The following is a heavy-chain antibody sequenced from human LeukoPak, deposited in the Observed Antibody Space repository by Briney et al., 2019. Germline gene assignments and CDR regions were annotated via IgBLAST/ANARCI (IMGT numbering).Heavy chain of an antibody. J-gene: IGHJ2*01. Sequence: SETLYLTCTVSGGSISSGSYYWSWIRQPAGKGLEWIGRIYTSGSTIFNPSLGSRVTISIDTSKNQFSLKLSSVTAADTAVYYCARLIGDFVSYWYFDLWGRGTLVTVSS. D-gene: IGHD4-17*01. CDR2: IYTSGST. CDR3: ARLIGDFVSYWYFDL. CDR1: GGSISSGSYY. V-gene: IGHV4-61*02.